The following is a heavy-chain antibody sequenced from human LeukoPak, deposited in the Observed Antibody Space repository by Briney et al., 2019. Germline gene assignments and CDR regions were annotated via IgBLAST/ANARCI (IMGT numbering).Heavy chain of an antibody. CDR1: GFPFSSYA. V-gene: IGHV3-23*01. CDR2: ITGSGGST. Sequence: GGSLRLSCAASGFPFSSYAMSWVRQAPGKGLEWVSAITGSGGSTYYADSVKGRFTISRDNSKNTLYLQMHSLRAEDTAVYYCAKDLSRRYYDVYYFDYWGQGTLLTVSS. D-gene: IGHD3-16*01. CDR3: AKDLSRRYYDVYYFDY. J-gene: IGHJ4*02.